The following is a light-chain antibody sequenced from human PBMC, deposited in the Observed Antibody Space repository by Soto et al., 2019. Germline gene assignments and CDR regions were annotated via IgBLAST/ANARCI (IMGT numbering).Light chain of an antibody. Sequence: QSALTQPRSVSGSPGQSVTISCTGTSSDVGGYNYVSWYQQYPGKAPNLIIYDVNVRPSGVPDRFSGSKSGNTASLTISVLRAEDEADYYCCSYAGSYTFWVFGGGTKLTVL. J-gene: IGLJ3*02. CDR1: SSDVGGYNY. CDR3: CSYAGSYTFWV. V-gene: IGLV2-11*01. CDR2: DVN.